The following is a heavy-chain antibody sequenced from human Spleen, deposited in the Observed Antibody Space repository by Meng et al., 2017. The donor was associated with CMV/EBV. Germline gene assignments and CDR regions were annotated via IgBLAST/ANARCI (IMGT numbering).Heavy chain of an antibody. CDR2: INHSGST. D-gene: IGHD3-9*01. CDR3: ARAIDYDILTGYFGFDP. Sequence: QGHVQEWGAGLLKPSETLSLTCAVYGGSFSGYYWSWIRQPPGKGLEWIGEINHSGSTNYNPSLKSRVTISVDTSKNQFSLKLSSVTAADTAVYYCARAIDYDILTGYFGFDPWGQGTLVTVSS. V-gene: IGHV4-34*01. CDR1: GGSFSGYY. J-gene: IGHJ5*02.